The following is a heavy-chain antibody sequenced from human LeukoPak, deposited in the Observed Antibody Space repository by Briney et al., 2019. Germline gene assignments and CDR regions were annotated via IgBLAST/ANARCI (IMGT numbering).Heavy chain of an antibody. CDR2: TYYRSKWYN. Sequence: SQTLSLTCAISGDSVSSINGAWNWIRQSPSRGLEWLGRTYYRSKWYNDYVESMKGRITISPDTSKNQFSLQLNSVTPEDTAVYYCARDLGNTGWYTFDYWGQGTLVTVSS. CDR1: GDSVSSINGA. CDR3: ARDLGNTGWYTFDY. J-gene: IGHJ4*02. D-gene: IGHD6-19*01. V-gene: IGHV6-1*01.